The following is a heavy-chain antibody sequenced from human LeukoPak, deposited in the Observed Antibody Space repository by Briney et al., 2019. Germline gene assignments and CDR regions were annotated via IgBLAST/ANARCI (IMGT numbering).Heavy chain of an antibody. J-gene: IGHJ4*02. CDR1: GFTFSSYA. Sequence: SGGSLRLSCAASGFTFSSYAMSWVRQAPGKGLEWVSAISGSGGSTYYADSVKGRFTISRDNSKNTLYLQMNSLRAEDTAVYYCAKDYYDSSGYYLKYYFDYWGQGTLVTVSS. CDR2: ISGSGGST. V-gene: IGHV3-23*01. CDR3: AKDYYDSSGYYLKYYFDY. D-gene: IGHD3-22*01.